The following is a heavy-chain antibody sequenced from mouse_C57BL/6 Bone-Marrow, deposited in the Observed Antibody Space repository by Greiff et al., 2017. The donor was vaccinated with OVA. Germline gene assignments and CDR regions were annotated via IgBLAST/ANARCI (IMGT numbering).Heavy chain of an antibody. D-gene: IGHD6-1*01. CDR2: IDPSDSYT. V-gene: IGHV1-69*01. CDR1: GYTFTSYW. J-gene: IGHJ1*03. CDR3: ERRGCTAVVGYFGG. Sequence: VQLQQPGAELVMPGASVKLSCKASGYTFTSYWMPWVKQRPGQGLEWIGEIDPSDSYTNYNQKFKGKSTLTVDKSSSTAYMQLSSLRSEDSAVYDCERRGCTAVVGYFGGWGTGTTVTV.